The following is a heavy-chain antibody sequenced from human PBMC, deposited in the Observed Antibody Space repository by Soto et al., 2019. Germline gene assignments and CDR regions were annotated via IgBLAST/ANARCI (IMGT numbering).Heavy chain of an antibody. Sequence: QVQLVQSGAEVKKPGSSVKVSCKASGGTFSSYAISWVRQAPGQGLEWMGGIIPIFGTANYAQKFQGRVTITEDESTSTAYMEQSSLRSEDTAVYYCATRGRITIFGVGDTYCYYGLDVWGQGTTVTVSS. CDR3: ATRGRITIFGVGDTYCYYGLDV. V-gene: IGHV1-69*12. J-gene: IGHJ6*02. CDR1: GGTFSSYA. D-gene: IGHD3-3*01. CDR2: IIPIFGTA.